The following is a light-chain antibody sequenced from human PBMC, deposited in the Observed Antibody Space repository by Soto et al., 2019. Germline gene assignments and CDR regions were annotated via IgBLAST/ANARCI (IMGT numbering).Light chain of an antibody. Sequence: QSVLTQPPSASGTPWQRVTISCSGSSSNIGSNVVNWFQQLPGTAPKLRIYSNNQRPSGVPDRFSGSKSGNTASLTISGLQAEDEADYYCSSFASTHTYVFGTGTKVTVL. V-gene: IGLV1-44*01. CDR3: SSFASTHTYV. J-gene: IGLJ1*01. CDR1: SSNIGSNV. CDR2: SNN.